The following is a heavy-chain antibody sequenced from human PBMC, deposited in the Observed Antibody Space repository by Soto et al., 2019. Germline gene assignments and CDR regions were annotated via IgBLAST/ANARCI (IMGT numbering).Heavy chain of an antibody. J-gene: IGHJ6*02. CDR3: ARTGSSSSGGSPQYYYYYGMDV. V-gene: IGHV1-46*01. D-gene: IGHD6-6*01. CDR1: GYTFTSYY. Sequence: ASVKVSCKASGYTFTSYYMHWVRQAPGQGLEWMGIINPSGGSTSYAQKFQGRVTMTRDTSTSTVYMELSSLRSEDTAVYYCARTGSSSSGGSPQYYYYYGMDVWGQGTTVTGSS. CDR2: INPSGGST.